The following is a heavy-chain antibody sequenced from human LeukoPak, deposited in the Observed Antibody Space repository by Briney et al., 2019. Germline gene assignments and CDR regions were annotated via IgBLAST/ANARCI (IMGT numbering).Heavy chain of an antibody. V-gene: IGHV3-53*01. CDR1: GFTVSSNY. CDR2: IYSGGST. J-gene: IGHJ4*02. CDR3: ARRGSYAQHFDY. Sequence: GGSLRLSCAASGFTVSSNYMSWVRQAPGKGLEWVSVIYSGGSTYYAGSVKGRFTISRDNSKNTLYLQMNRLRAEDTAVYYCARRGSYAQHFDYWGQGTLGTVSS. D-gene: IGHD1-26*01.